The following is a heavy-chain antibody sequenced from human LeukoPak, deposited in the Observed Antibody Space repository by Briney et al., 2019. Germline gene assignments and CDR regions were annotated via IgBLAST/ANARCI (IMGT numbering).Heavy chain of an antibody. CDR1: GFTFSTYS. CDR3: ANLATVTTRGVFDI. Sequence: GGSLRLSCAASGFTFSTYSMNWVRQAPGKGLEWVAVIPYDGSNKYCADSVKGRFTISRDNSKNTLYLQMNSLRAEDTAVYYCANLATVTTRGVFDIWGQGTMVTISS. V-gene: IGHV3-30*18. J-gene: IGHJ3*02. CDR2: IPYDGSNK. D-gene: IGHD4-17*01.